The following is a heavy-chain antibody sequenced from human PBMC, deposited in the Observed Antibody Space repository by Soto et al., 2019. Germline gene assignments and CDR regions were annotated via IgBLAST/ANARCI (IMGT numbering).Heavy chain of an antibody. CDR3: AADRTGTTIVDWFDP. J-gene: IGHJ5*02. Sequence: SVKVSCKASGFTFTSSAMQWVRQARGQRLEWIGWIVVGSGNTNYAQKFQERVTITRDMSTSTAYMELSSLRSEDTAVYYCAADRTGTTIVDWFDPWGQGTLVTVSS. V-gene: IGHV1-58*02. D-gene: IGHD1-7*01. CDR2: IVVGSGNT. CDR1: GFTFTSSA.